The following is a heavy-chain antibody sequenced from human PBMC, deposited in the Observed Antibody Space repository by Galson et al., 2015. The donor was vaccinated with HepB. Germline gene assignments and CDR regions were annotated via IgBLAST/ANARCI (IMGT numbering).Heavy chain of an antibody. J-gene: IGHJ4*02. CDR2: ISYDGSNK. D-gene: IGHD1-26*01. V-gene: IGHV3-30*03. Sequence: SLRLSCAASGFTFSSYGMHWVRQAPGKGLEWVAVISYDGSNKYYADSVKGRFTISRDNSKNTLYLQMNSLRAEDTAVYYCDRGIRELPWVFDYWGQGTLVTVSS. CDR3: DRGIRELPWVFDY. CDR1: GFTFSSYG.